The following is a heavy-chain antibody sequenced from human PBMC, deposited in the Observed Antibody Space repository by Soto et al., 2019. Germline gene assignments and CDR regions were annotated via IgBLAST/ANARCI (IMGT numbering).Heavy chain of an antibody. D-gene: IGHD3-16*01. CDR2: INPSGGST. J-gene: IGHJ3*02. V-gene: IGHV1-46*01. CDR1: GYTFTSYY. CDR3: ARDPLMITFGGLGAFDI. Sequence: ASVKVSCKASGYTFTSYYMHWVRQAPGQGLEWMGIINPSGGSTSYAQKFQGRVTMTRDTSTSTVYMELSSLRSEDTAVYYCARDPLMITFGGLGAFDIWGQGTMVTVSS.